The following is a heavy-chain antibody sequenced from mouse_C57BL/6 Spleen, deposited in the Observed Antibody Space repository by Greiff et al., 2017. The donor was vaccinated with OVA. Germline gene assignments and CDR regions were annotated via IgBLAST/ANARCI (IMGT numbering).Heavy chain of an antibody. CDR3: ARGYGSSEEYYFDY. CDR2: IYYSGTI. V-gene: IGHV3-5*01. D-gene: IGHD1-1*01. J-gene: IGHJ2*01. CDR1: GISITTGNYR. Sequence: EVMLVESGPGLVKPSQTVFLTCTVTGISITTGNYRWSWIRQFPGNKLEWIGYIYYSGTITYNPSLTSRTTITRDTPKNQFFLEMNSLTAEDTATYYCARGYGSSEEYYFDYWGQGTTLTVSS.